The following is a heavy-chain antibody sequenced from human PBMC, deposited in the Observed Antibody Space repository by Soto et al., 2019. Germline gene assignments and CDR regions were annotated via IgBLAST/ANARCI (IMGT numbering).Heavy chain of an antibody. Sequence: QVQLVQSGAEVKKPGSSAKVSCKASGGTFNTFAVTWVRQAPGQGFEWMGGVIPLFNTPDYAQKFQGRVTITTDESTSTVYLELSGLSSDDTSVYFCGLASKWELLGYFYGMDVWGQGTKVIVSS. D-gene: IGHD1-26*01. CDR3: GLASKWELLGYFYGMDV. CDR2: VIPLFNTP. V-gene: IGHV1-69*01. CDR1: GGTFNTFA. J-gene: IGHJ6*02.